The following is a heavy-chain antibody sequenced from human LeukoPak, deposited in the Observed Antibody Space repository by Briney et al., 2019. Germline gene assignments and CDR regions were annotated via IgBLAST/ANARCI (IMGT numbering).Heavy chain of an antibody. V-gene: IGHV4-30-4*08. CDR2: IYYSGST. J-gene: IGHJ3*02. D-gene: IGHD4-17*01. CDR1: GGSISSGDYY. CDR3: ARVPTVIGYDAFDI. Sequence: PSQTLSLTCTVSGGSISSGDYYWSWIRQPPGKGLEWIGYIYYSGSTYYNPSLKSRVTISVDTSKNQFSLKLSSVTAADTAVYYCARVPTVIGYDAFDIRGQGTMVTVSS.